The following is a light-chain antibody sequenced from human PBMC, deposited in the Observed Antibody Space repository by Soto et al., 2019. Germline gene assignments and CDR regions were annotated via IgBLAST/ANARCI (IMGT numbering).Light chain of an antibody. J-gene: IGLJ3*02. Sequence: SVLNQPPSASGTPGQKVSISCSGSSSNIGNDYVYWYRQLPGTAPKLLIYRNNQRPSEVPDRFSASKSGTSASLAISGLRSEDEADYYCAAWDDSLSVVFGGGTKLTVL. CDR2: RNN. CDR1: SSNIGNDY. V-gene: IGLV1-47*01. CDR3: AAWDDSLSVV.